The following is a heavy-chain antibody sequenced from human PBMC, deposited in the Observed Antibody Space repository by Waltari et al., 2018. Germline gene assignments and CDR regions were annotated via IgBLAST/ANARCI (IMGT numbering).Heavy chain of an antibody. CDR1: GGSISGGYD. CDR2: IYGSSGST. J-gene: IGHJ4*02. V-gene: IGHV4-38-2*02. D-gene: IGHD6-13*01. Sequence: QVQLQESGPGLVKPSETLSLTCAVSGGSISGGYDWSWIRQPPGKGLEWIGYIYGSSGSTNYNPSLKNRVTISKDTSKNQFSLKLSSVTAADTAVYYCARDVAAALGYWGQGVLVTVSS. CDR3: ARDVAAALGY.